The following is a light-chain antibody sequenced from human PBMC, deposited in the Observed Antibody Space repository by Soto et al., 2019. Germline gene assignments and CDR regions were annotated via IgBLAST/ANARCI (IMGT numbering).Light chain of an antibody. CDR2: GVS. CDR1: ESVSNNY. CDR3: QQYGSAVGT. J-gene: IGKJ3*01. Sequence: ENVLTQSPGTLSLSLGQRATLTCRASESVSNNYLAWYQQRPGQAPRLLIYGVSTRATGIPDRFSGSGSGTDFTLTISRLEPEDFAVYYCQQYGSAVGTFGPGTKVDVK. V-gene: IGKV3-20*01.